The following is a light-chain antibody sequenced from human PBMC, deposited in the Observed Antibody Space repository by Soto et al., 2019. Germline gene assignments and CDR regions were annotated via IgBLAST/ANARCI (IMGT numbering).Light chain of an antibody. Sequence: DIQMTQSPSTLSASVGDRVTINCRASQNIDDWLAWYQQKPGKAPRLLICDVSVLQSGVPSRFSGSPSGTAYNLTISSLQPDDLATYYCQQYLSYRTFGQGTRVDLK. CDR2: DVS. J-gene: IGKJ1*01. CDR1: QNIDDW. CDR3: QQYLSYRT. V-gene: IGKV1-5*01.